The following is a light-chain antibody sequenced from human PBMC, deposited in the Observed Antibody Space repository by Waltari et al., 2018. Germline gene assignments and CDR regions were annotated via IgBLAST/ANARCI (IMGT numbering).Light chain of an antibody. CDR2: DVT. J-gene: IGLJ3*02. V-gene: IGLV2-11*01. CDR1: TSDVGGYNY. CDR3: CSFAGTYTWV. Sequence: SALTQPRSVSGSPGQSVTISCTGTTSDVGGYNYVSWYQHHPGKAPKLMIFDVTQRPSGVPDRFSGSKSANTASLTISGLQAEGEADYYCCSFAGTYTWVFGGGTKVTVL.